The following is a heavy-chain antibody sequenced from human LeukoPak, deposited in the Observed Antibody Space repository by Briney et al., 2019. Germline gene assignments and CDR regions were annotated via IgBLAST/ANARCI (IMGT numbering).Heavy chain of an antibody. Sequence: GGSLRLSYAASGFTFSSYAMHWVRQAPGKGLEWVAVISYDGSNKYYADSVKGRFTISRDNSKNTLYLQMNSLRAEDTAVYYCARGTPSSSGWLYYGMDVWGQGTTVTVSS. V-gene: IGHV3-30-3*01. CDR1: GFTFSSYA. D-gene: IGHD6-19*01. J-gene: IGHJ6*02. CDR2: ISYDGSNK. CDR3: ARGTPSSSGWLYYGMDV.